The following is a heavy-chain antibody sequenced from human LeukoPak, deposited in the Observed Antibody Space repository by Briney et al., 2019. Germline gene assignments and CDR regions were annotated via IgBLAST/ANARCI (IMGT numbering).Heavy chain of an antibody. V-gene: IGHV4-34*01. J-gene: IGHJ5*02. CDR2: INHSGST. CDR3: ARGRPIRYSYGRVFDP. D-gene: IGHD5-18*01. CDR1: GGSFSGYY. Sequence: SETLSLTCAVYGGSFSGYYWSWIRQPPGKGLEWIGEINHSGSTNYNPSLKSRVTISVDTSKNQFSLKLSSVTAADTAVYYCARGRPIRYSYGRVFDPWGQGTLVTVSS.